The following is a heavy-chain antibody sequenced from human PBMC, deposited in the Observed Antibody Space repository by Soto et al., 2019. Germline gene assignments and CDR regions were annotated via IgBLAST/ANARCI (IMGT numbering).Heavy chain of an antibody. CDR2: INHSGST. D-gene: IGHD6-19*01. V-gene: IGHV4-34*01. CDR1: GGSSSCYY. J-gene: IGHJ4*02. Sequence: SETLSLTCAVYGGSSSCYYWSWIRQPPGKGLEWIGEINHSGSTNYNPSLKSRVTISVDTSKNQFSLKLSSVTAADTAVYYCARRPVLYYSSGRYYFDYWGQGTLVTVSS. CDR3: ARRPVLYYSSGRYYFDY.